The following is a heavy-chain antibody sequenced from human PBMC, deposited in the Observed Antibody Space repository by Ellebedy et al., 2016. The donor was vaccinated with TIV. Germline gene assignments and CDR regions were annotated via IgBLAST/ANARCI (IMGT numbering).Heavy chain of an antibody. V-gene: IGHV1-46*01. D-gene: IGHD2-2*01. CDR3: ARGCSSTSCYEGGNWFDP. CDR1: GYTFTSYY. J-gene: IGHJ5*02. CDR2: INPSGGST. Sequence: ASVKVSXXASGYTFTSYYMHWVRQAPGQGLEWMGIINPSGGSTSYAQKFQGRVTMTRDTSTSTVYMELSSLRSEDTAVYYCARGCSSTSCYEGGNWFDPWGQGTLVTVSS.